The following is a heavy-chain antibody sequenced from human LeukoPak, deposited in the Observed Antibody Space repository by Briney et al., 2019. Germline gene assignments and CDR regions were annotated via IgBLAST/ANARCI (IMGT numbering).Heavy chain of an antibody. CDR3: ARAYSGYDFFDY. V-gene: IGHV1-69*01. J-gene: IGHJ4*02. CDR2: IIPIFGTA. Sequence: SVKVSCKASGGTFSRYAISWVRQAPGQGLEWVGGIIPIFGTANYAQKFQGRVTITADESTSTAYMEVSSLRSEDTAVYYCARAYSGYDFFDYWGQGILVTVSS. CDR1: GGTFSRYA. D-gene: IGHD5-12*01.